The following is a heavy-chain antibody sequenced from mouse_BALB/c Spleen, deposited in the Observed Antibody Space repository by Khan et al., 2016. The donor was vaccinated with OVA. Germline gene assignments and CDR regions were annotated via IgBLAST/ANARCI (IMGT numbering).Heavy chain of an antibody. CDR1: GYTFTSYW. CDR2: IDPSNGRT. Sequence: QVQLQQSGAELVKPGASVKLSCKASGYTFTSYWMHWVKQRPGQGLEWIGQIDPSNGRTYFTERFKTKAKLTVDKSSNTVDIHIRSLTSEDTAVYYCAGGGYGALAYWGQGTLVTVCA. D-gene: IGHD1-1*01. J-gene: IGHJ3*01. V-gene: IGHV1S81*02. CDR3: AGGGYGALAY.